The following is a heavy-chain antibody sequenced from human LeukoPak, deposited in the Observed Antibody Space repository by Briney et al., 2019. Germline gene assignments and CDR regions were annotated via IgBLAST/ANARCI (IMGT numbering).Heavy chain of an antibody. CDR2: XSGSGGST. J-gene: IGHJ5*02. D-gene: IGHD3-22*01. V-gene: IGHV3-23*01. CDR3: AKAGTDYYDSSGNYH. Sequence: SVXSGSGGSTYYADSVQGRFTISRDNSKNTLDLQMNSLRAEDTAIYYCAKAGTDYYDSSGNYHWGQGTLVTVSS.